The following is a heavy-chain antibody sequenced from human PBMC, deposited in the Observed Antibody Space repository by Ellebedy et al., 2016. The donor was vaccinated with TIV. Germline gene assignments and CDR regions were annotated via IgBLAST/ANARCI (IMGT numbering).Heavy chain of an antibody. Sequence: AASVKVSCKASGYTFTGYYIHWVRQAPGQGLEWMGWINPNSGGTNYVQKFQGWVTMTRDTSINAAYMELSRLRSDDTAMYYCATMTYCYYYGMDVWGQGTAVTVSS. CDR2: INPNSGGT. V-gene: IGHV1-2*04. CDR3: ATMTYCYYYGMDV. CDR1: GYTFTGYY. J-gene: IGHJ6*02.